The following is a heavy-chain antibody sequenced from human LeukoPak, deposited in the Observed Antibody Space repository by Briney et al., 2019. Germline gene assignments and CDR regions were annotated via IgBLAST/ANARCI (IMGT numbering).Heavy chain of an antibody. CDR1: GGSISSGSYY. CDR2: IYTSGST. CDR3: ARARITMGRAVWNYYYYMDV. J-gene: IGHJ6*03. V-gene: IGHV4-61*02. D-gene: IGHD3-10*01. Sequence: PAETLSLTRTVSGGSISSGSYYWSWIRQPAGKGLEWIGRIYTSGSTNYNPSLKSRVTISVDTSKNQFSLKLSSVTAADTAVYYCARARITMGRAVWNYYYYMDVWGKGTTVTISS.